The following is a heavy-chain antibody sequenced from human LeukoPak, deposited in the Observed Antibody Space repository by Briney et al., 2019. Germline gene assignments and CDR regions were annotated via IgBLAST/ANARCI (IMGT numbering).Heavy chain of an antibody. CDR3: ARGTGGDIVATTDNWFDP. CDR2: IYHSGST. CDR1: GYSISSGYY. V-gene: IGHV4-38-2*02. J-gene: IGHJ5*02. D-gene: IGHD5-12*01. Sequence: SETLSLTCTVSGYSISSGYYWGWIRPPPGKGLEWIGSIYHSGSTYYNPSHKSRVTISVDTSKNQFSLKLSSVTAADTAVYYCARGTGGDIVATTDNWFDPWGQGTLVTVSS.